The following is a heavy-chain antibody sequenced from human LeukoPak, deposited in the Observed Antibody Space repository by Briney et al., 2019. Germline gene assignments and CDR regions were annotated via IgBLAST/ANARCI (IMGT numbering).Heavy chain of an antibody. CDR2: IYTSGST. D-gene: IGHD3-22*01. Sequence: SETLSLTCTVSGGSISSYYWSWIRQPAGKGLEWIGRIYTSGSTNYNPSLKSRVTMSVDTSKNQFSLKLSSVTAADTAVYYCARDINYYDSSGYYSCASDIWGQGTMVTVSS. J-gene: IGHJ3*02. V-gene: IGHV4-4*07. CDR1: GGSISSYY. CDR3: ARDINYYDSSGYYSCASDI.